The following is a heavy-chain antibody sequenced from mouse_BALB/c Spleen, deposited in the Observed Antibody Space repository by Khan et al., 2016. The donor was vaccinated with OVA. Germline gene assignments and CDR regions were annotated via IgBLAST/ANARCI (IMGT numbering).Heavy chain of an antibody. V-gene: IGHV9-3-1*01. J-gene: IGHJ3*01. CDR2: INTYTGEP. CDR1: GYTFTDYG. Sequence: QIQLVQSGPDLKKPGETVKISCKAAGYTFTDYGVNWLKQAPGKGLNWMGHINTYTGEPTYADDFKGRFAFSLETSARTAFLQINDLKNEDTATYCCTRSPTWFVYWGQGTLVTVSA. CDR3: TRSPTWFVY.